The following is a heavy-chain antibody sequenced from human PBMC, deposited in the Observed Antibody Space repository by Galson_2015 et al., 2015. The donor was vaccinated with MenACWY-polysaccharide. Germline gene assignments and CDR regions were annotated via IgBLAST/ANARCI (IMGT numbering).Heavy chain of an antibody. CDR3: ARERAAVIADSNGMDV. Sequence: SLRLSCAASGFDFTRYSMNWVRQAPGKGLEWLSYITGSSETIYYADSVKGRFTISRDNAQESLVLQLRSLTVEDTAVYYCARERAAVIADSNGMDVWGQGTAVTVSS. D-gene: IGHD2-21*01. CDR1: GFDFTRYS. CDR2: ITGSSETI. V-gene: IGHV3-48*01. J-gene: IGHJ6*02.